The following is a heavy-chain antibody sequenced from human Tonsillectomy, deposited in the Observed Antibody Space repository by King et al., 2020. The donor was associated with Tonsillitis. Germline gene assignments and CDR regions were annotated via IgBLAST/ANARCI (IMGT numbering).Heavy chain of an antibody. CDR1: GFTFSVKG. J-gene: IGHJ6*03. D-gene: IGHD1-1*01. CDR3: ARDRTINHYMDV. Sequence: VQLVESGGGVVQPGRSLRLSCAASGFTFSVKGMHWVRQAPGKGLEWVAFICYDGSSEYYADSVKGRFTISRDNSKNTLYLQMNSLSAEDTAIYYCARDRTINHYMDVWGKGTTVTVSS. V-gene: IGHV3-33*01. CDR2: ICYDGSSE.